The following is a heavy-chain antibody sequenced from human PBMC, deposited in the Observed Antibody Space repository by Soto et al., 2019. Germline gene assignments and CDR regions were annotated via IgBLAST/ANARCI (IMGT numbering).Heavy chain of an antibody. D-gene: IGHD2-2*02. CDR3: AGNTEKSY. J-gene: IGHJ4*01. V-gene: IGHV3-66*01. Sequence: GGSLKLSCASYGFDVSSNYMSWVRKATGKGLEWVSVIYSGGKIYYVDSVKGRFTSSRDNSKNTLYLQMNSLRVEDSGVYYCAGNTEKSYWGHATLLTVSS. CDR1: GFDVSSNY. CDR2: IYSGGKI.